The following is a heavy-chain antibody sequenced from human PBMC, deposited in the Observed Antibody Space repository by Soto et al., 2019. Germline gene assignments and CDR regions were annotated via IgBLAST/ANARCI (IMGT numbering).Heavy chain of an antibody. CDR3: TTVAAPDY. J-gene: IGHJ4*02. Sequence: PRGSLILSCAASGFIFSHASMNSVRQPPGEGLEWVGLIKSNIDGGAADYADPVRGRFTLSRDDSKNTLYLHMNSLKIADTATYYCTTVAAPDYWGQGTQATDPS. CDR2: IKSNIDGGAA. CDR1: GFIFSHAS. D-gene: IGHD6-13*01. V-gene: IGHV3-15*01.